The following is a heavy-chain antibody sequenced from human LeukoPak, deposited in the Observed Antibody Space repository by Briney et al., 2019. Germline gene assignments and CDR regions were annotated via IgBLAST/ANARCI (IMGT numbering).Heavy chain of an antibody. CDR3: ARVFSYYYYMDV. Sequence: SVKVSCKASGGTFSSYAISWVRQAPGQGLEWMGGIIPIFGTANYAQKFQGRVTITTDESTSTAYMELSSLRSEDTAVYYCARVFSYYYYMDVWGKGTTVTVSS. J-gene: IGHJ6*03. CDR2: IIPIFGTA. D-gene: IGHD3-9*01. V-gene: IGHV1-69*05. CDR1: GGTFSSYA.